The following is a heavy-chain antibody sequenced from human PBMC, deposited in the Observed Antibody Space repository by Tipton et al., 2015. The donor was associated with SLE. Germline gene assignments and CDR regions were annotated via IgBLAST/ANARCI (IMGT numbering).Heavy chain of an antibody. CDR3: ARRSSSGVRFGFDY. V-gene: IGHV4-34*01. CDR2: INHSGST. J-gene: IGHJ4*02. CDR1: GGSISSYY. D-gene: IGHD6-19*01. Sequence: TLSLTCTVSGGSISSYYWSWIRQPPGKGLEWIGEINHSGSTNYNPSLKSRVTISVDTSKNQFSLKLSSVTAADTAVYYCARRSSSGVRFGFDYWGQGTLVTVSS.